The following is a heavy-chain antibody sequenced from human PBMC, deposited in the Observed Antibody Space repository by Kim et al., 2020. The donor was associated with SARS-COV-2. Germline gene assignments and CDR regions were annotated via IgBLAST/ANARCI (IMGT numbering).Heavy chain of an antibody. Sequence: TDNNPTPNRRVTISVDRSKNKFSLKLSSVTAADTAVYYCARAYSSSWVDYWGQGTLVTVSS. CDR3: ARAYSSSWVDY. D-gene: IGHD6-13*01. CDR2: T. V-gene: IGHV4-30-2*01. J-gene: IGHJ4*02.